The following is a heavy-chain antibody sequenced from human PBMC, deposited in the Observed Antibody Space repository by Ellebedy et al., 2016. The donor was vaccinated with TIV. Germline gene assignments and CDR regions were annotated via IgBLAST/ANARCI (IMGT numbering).Heavy chain of an antibody. V-gene: IGHV3-21*01. D-gene: IGHD5-12*01. Sequence: GGSLRLSXAASGFSFSFYSMNWVRQAPGKGLEWVSSIVSSSSYIYYADSVKGRFTISRDNAKNSLYLQMNSLRAEDTAVYYCARDWGKSYDPMDVWGKGTTVTVSS. CDR2: IVSSSSYI. J-gene: IGHJ6*04. CDR3: ARDWGKSYDPMDV. CDR1: GFSFSFYS.